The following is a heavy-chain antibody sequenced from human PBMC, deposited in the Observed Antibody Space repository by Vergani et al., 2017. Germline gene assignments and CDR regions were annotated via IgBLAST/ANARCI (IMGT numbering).Heavy chain of an antibody. CDR2: IIPIFGTA. D-gene: IGHD6-6*01. CDR1: GGTFSSYA. V-gene: IGHV1-69*01. J-gene: IGHJ6*03. Sequence: QVQLVQSGAEVKKPGSSVKVSCKASGGTFSSYAISWVRQAPGQGLEWMGGIIPIFGTANYEQKFQVRVTITADESTSTAYMELRSLRSEDTAVYYCARGRRPLVRWYYYYMDVWGKGTTVTVSS. CDR3: ARGRRPLVRWYYYYMDV.